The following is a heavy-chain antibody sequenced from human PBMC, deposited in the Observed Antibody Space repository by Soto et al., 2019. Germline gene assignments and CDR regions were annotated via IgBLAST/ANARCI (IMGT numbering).Heavy chain of an antibody. CDR1: GFTFSSYW. J-gene: IGHJ6*02. Sequence: GGSLRLSCAASGFTFSSYWMSWVRQAPGKGLEWVANIKQDGSEKYYVDSVKGRFTISRDNAKNSLYLQMNSLRAEDTAVYYCAREWGIAARHLYYYYGMDVWGQGTTVTVSS. D-gene: IGHD6-6*01. CDR3: AREWGIAARHLYYYYGMDV. V-gene: IGHV3-7*05. CDR2: IKQDGSEK.